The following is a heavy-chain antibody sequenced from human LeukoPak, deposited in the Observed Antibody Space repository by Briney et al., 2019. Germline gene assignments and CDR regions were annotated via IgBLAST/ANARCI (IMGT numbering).Heavy chain of an antibody. Sequence: GRSLRLSCEASGFTFTTYGMHWVRQAPGKGLEWVAVIYYDGSNIYYGDSVKGRFTISRDNSKNTLYLQMNSLRAEDTAVYYCVRDKEYSGRDWGRLDFWGQGALVTVSS. D-gene: IGHD5-12*01. CDR3: VRDKEYSGRDWGRLDF. CDR2: IYYDGSNI. V-gene: IGHV3-33*01. J-gene: IGHJ4*02. CDR1: GFTFTTYG.